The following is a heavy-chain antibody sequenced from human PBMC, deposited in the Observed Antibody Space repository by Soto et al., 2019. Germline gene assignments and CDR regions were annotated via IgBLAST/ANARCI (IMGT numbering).Heavy chain of an antibody. D-gene: IGHD6-13*01. CDR3: ARVPRRYSSSWYFDY. J-gene: IGHJ4*02. Sequence: SVTLSVTCAVYGGSFSGYYWSWIRQPPGKGLEWIGEINHSGSTNYNPSLKSRVTISVDTSKNQFSLKLSSVTAADTAVYYCARVPRRYSSSWYFDYWGQGTLVTVSS. CDR1: GGSFSGYY. CDR2: INHSGST. V-gene: IGHV4-34*01.